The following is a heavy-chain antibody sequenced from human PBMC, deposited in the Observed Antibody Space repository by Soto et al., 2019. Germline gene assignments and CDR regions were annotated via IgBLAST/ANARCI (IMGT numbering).Heavy chain of an antibody. Sequence: GGSLRLSCAASGFTFSSYDMHWVRQATGKGLEWVSAIGTAGDPYYPGSVKGRFTISRENAKNSLYLQMNSLRAGDTAVYYCARGLYCSSTSCYDYYGMDVWGQGTTVTVSS. CDR1: GFTFSSYD. D-gene: IGHD2-2*01. V-gene: IGHV3-13*05. CDR2: IGTAGDP. J-gene: IGHJ6*02. CDR3: ARGLYCSSTSCYDYYGMDV.